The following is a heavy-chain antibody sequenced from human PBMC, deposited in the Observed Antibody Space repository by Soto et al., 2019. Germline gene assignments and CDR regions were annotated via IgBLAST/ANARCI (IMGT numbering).Heavy chain of an antibody. CDR3: ARDKLGRGAFDI. Sequence: SETLSLTCTVSGGSISSYYWSWIRQPPGKGLEWIGYIYYSGSTNYNPSLKSRVTISVDTSKNQFSLKLSSVTAADTAVYYCARDKLGRGAFDIWGQGTMVTVSS. V-gene: IGHV4-59*01. CDR2: IYYSGST. CDR1: GGSISSYY. D-gene: IGHD7-27*01. J-gene: IGHJ3*02.